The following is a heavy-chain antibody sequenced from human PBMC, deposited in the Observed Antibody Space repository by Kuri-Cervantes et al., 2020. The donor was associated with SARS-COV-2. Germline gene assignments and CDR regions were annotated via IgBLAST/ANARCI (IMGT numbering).Heavy chain of an antibody. CDR2: INPSGGST. CDR3: ARGERITMVRGVIIKEGDFDY. J-gene: IGHJ4*02. D-gene: IGHD3-10*01. V-gene: IGHV1-46*01. Sequence: ASVKVSCKASGYTFTSYYMHWVRQAPGQGLEWMGIINPSGGSTSYAQKFQGRVTMTRDTSTSTVYMELSSLRSEDTAVYYCARGERITMVRGVIIKEGDFDYWGQGTLVTVSS. CDR1: GYTFTSYY.